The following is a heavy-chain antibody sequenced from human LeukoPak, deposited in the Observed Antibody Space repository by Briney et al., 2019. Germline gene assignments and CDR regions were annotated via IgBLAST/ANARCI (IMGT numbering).Heavy chain of an antibody. D-gene: IGHD6-19*01. Sequence: GGSLRLSCAASGFPFSSYWMSWVRQAPGKGLEWVANIKQDGSEKYYVDSVKGRSTVSRDNAKNSLYLQMSSLRAEDTAVYYCARLYSTGCYGGPDYWGQGTLVAVSS. CDR3: ARLYSTGCYGGPDY. J-gene: IGHJ4*02. CDR2: IKQDGSEK. CDR1: GFPFSSYW. V-gene: IGHV3-7*01.